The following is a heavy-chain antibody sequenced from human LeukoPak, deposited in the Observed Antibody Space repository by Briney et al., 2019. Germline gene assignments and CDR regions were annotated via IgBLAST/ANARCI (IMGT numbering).Heavy chain of an antibody. J-gene: IGHJ3*02. Sequence: ASVKVSCTVSGYTLTDISMHWVRLAPRKGLEWMGVFDLEDGETIIAQKFQSRITTTEDTSTDTAYMELSSVRYECTAVYYCTAGGRAFDIWGRGTMVTVSS. V-gene: IGHV1-24*01. CDR1: GYTLTDIS. CDR2: FDLEDGET. CDR3: TAGGRAFDI.